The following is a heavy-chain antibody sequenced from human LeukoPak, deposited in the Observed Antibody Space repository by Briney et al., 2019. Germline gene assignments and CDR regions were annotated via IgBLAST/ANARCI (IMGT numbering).Heavy chain of an antibody. J-gene: IGHJ4*02. V-gene: IGHV3-21*01. CDR1: GLTFSSYS. CDR2: ISSSSNYI. Sequence: GGSLRLSCAASGLTFSSYSMNWVRPAPGKGLEWVSSISSSSNYIYYADSVKGRFTISRDNAKNSLYLQMNSLRAEDTAVYYCARVPHAMVRGVIITEFYFDYWGQGTLVTVSS. D-gene: IGHD3-10*01. CDR3: ARVPHAMVRGVIITEFYFDY.